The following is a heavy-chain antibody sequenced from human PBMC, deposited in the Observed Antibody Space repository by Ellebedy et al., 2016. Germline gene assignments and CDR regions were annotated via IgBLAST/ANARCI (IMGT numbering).Heavy chain of an antibody. V-gene: IGHV3-23*01. Sequence: GESLKISXTASGLNFNTFFMSWVRQAPGTGLEWVSTISAGSDTTRLADSVKGRFTISRDSSKNSVYLRMNNLRVEDTAVYYCRQGHYADLWGQGTLVTVSS. J-gene: IGHJ4*02. CDR3: RQGHYADL. CDR2: ISAGSDTT. D-gene: IGHD4-17*01. CDR1: GLNFNTFF.